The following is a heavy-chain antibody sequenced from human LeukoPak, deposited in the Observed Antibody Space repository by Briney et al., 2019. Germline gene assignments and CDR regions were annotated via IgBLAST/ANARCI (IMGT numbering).Heavy chain of an antibody. CDR1: GGSISSHY. CDR3: AREYSSDDAFDI. D-gene: IGHD6-25*01. CDR2: IYYSGST. V-gene: IGHV4-59*11. J-gene: IGHJ3*02. Sequence: SETLSLTCTVSGGSISSHYWSWIRQPPGKGLEWIGYIYYSGSTNYNPSLKSRVTISVDTSKSQFSLKLSSVTAADTAVYYCAREYSSDDAFDIWGQGTMVTVSS.